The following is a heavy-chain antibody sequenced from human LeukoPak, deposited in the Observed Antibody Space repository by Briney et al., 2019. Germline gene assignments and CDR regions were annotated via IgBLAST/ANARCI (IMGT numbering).Heavy chain of an antibody. D-gene: IGHD2-2*01. CDR2: IYYSGST. Sequence: SETLSLTCTVSGGSISSSSYYWGWIRQPPGKGLEWIGSIYYSGSTYYNPSLKSRVTIYTSKNQFSLKLSSVTAADTAVYYCARQLGYCSSTSCYADKVDYWGQGTLVTVSS. CDR3: ARQLGYCSSTSCYADKVDY. J-gene: IGHJ4*02. V-gene: IGHV4-39*01. CDR1: GGSISSSSYY.